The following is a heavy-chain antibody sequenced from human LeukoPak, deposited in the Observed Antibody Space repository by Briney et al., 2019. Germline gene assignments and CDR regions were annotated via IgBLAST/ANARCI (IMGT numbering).Heavy chain of an antibody. J-gene: IGHJ4*02. CDR2: INWNGGST. Sequence: GGSLRLSCAASGFTFDDYGMSWVRQAPGKGLEWVSGINWNGGSTGYADSVKGRFTISRDNSKNTLYLQMNSLRAEDTAVYYCARDLGYTYFDYWGQGTLVTVSS. V-gene: IGHV3-20*04. CDR3: ARDLGYTYFDY. D-gene: IGHD6-13*01. CDR1: GFTFDDYG.